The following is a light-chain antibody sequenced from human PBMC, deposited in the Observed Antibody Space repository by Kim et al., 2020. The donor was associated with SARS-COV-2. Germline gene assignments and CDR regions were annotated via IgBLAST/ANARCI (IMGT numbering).Light chain of an antibody. J-gene: IGKJ4*01. CDR2: AAS. Sequence: SVGDRVTITCRASQHINAYLNWYQQKPGKAPQLLIYAASTLQSGVPSRFSGSGSGTDFTLTINSLQTEDFATYYCQQSHTAPLLTFGGGTKVDIK. CDR1: QHINAY. V-gene: IGKV1-39*01. CDR3: QQSHTAPLLT.